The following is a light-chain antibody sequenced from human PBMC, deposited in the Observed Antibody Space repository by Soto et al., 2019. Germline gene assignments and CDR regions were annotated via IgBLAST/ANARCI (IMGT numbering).Light chain of an antibody. CDR3: QQRSNWPPV. CDR1: QSVSSY. J-gene: IGKJ4*01. V-gene: IGKV3-11*01. CDR2: DAS. Sequence: EIVLTQSPATLSLSPGERATLSCRASQSVSSYLAWYQQKPGQAPRLLIYDASNRATGIPARFSGSGSGTDFTLTISSLEPEDFAVYYCQQRSNWPPVFGGGIKVDIK.